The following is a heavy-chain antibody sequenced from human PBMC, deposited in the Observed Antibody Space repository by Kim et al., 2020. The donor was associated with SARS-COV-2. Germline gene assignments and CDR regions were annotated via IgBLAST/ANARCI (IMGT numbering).Heavy chain of an antibody. J-gene: IGHJ6*02. CDR1: GGSISSSSYY. D-gene: IGHD3-22*01. Sequence: SETLSLTCTVSGGSISSSSYYWGWIRQPPGKGLEWIGSIYYSGSTYYNPSLKSRVTISVDTSKNQFSLKLSSVTAADTAVYYCARLPANYYYDSSGNYGMDVWGQATTVTVSS. CDR3: ARLPANYYYDSSGNYGMDV. V-gene: IGHV4-39*01. CDR2: IYYSGST.